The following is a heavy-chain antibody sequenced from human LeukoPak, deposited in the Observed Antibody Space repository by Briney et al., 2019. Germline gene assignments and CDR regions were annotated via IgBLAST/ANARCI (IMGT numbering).Heavy chain of an antibody. CDR1: GGSIIGDTYY. D-gene: IGHD4-17*01. J-gene: IGHJ5*02. V-gene: IGHV4-39*01. Sequence: SETLSLTCTVSGGSIIGDTYYWGWVRQPPGKGLEWIGTIYSGGTTYYNPSLKSRVIMSVDASKNQISLRLTSASATDTAMYYCAKPTGSKGWFGTWGQGTLVTVSS. CDR3: AKPTGSKGWFGT. CDR2: IYSGGTT.